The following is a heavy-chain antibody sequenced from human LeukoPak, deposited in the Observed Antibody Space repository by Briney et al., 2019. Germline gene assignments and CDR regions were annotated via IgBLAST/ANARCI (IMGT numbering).Heavy chain of an antibody. CDR1: GFTFNAFG. CDR2: IATSGGTI. CDR3: ARRGPFGSGWFDY. Sequence: GGSLRLSCAASGFTFNAFGMNWVRQAPGKGLEWVSYIATSGGTIHYADSVKGRFTISRDNAKSSLYLQMDTLRDEDTAVYYCARRGPFGSGWFDYWGQGTLVTVSS. D-gene: IGHD3-16*01. J-gene: IGHJ5*01. V-gene: IGHV3-48*02.